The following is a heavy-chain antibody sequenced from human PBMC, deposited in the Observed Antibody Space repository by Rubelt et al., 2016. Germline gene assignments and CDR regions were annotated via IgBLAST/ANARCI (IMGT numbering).Heavy chain of an antibody. CDR2: INSDGSGT. J-gene: IGHJ4*02. CDR1: GFTFSGYW. V-gene: IGHV3-74*01. Sequence: EVQLVESGGGLVQPGGSLRLSCAASGFTFSGYWMYWVRQAPGKGLVWVSHINSDGSGTGYADSVKGRVSVSRDNAKNTLYLQMNSLRAEDTAVYYCAASVDYWGQGTLVTVSS. CDR3: AASVDY. D-gene: IGHD6-6*01.